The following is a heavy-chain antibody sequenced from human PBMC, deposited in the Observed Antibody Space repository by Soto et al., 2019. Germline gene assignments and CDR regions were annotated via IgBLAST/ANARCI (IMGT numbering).Heavy chain of an antibody. J-gene: IGHJ4*02. CDR2: INPSGST. Sequence: QVQLQQRGAGRLKASETLSLTCAVSGGSFSGYYWSWIRQSPGKGLAWIGEINPSGSTTYNPSLRSRVAISLDTSNKQFSLKLSSVTAADTAVYYCATNYYFASDGSFTLGYWGQVTQVAVSS. CDR3: ATNYYFASDGSFTLGY. V-gene: IGHV4-34*01. D-gene: IGHD3-22*01. CDR1: GGSFSGYY.